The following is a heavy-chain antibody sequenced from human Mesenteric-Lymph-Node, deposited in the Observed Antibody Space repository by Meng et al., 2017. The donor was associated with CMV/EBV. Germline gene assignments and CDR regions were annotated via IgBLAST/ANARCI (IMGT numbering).Heavy chain of an antibody. D-gene: IGHD2-21*01. J-gene: IGHJ6*01. Sequence: GESLKISCAASGFTFSDYYMSWIRQAPGKGLEWVSYISSSGSTIYYADSVKGRITISRDNAKNTLYLQMNSLRAEDTAVYYCARDTVVVNPYHFGMDVWGQGTTVTVSS. CDR1: GFTFSDYY. CDR2: ISSSGSTI. CDR3: ARDTVVVNPYHFGMDV. V-gene: IGHV3-11*04.